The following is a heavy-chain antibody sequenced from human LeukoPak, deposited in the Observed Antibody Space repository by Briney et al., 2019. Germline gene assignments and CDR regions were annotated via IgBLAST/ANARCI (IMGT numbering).Heavy chain of an antibody. CDR3: ARDLTTVRGVTDDAFDI. CDR2: IYYSGST. Sequence: SETLSLTCAVYGGSFSGYYWSWIRQPPGKGLEWIGYIYYSGSTNYNPSLKSRVTISVDTSKNQFSLKLSSVTAADTAVYYCARDLTTVRGVTDDAFDIWGQGTMVTVSS. D-gene: IGHD3-10*01. CDR1: GGSFSGYY. V-gene: IGHV4-59*01. J-gene: IGHJ3*02.